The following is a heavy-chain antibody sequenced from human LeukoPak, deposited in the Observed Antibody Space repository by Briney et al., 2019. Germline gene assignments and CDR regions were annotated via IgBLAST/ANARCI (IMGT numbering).Heavy chain of an antibody. CDR2: ISNDGSRK. J-gene: IGHJ4*02. CDR3: ARDRAWNYFDY. D-gene: IGHD3-3*01. CDR1: GFTFSRHG. V-gene: IGHV3-30*03. Sequence: GGSLRLSCAPSGFTFSRHGMHWVRQAPGKGLEWVAIISNDGSRKYYGHSVEGRFTISRDNSKDTLYLQMDSLRAEDTAVYYCARDRAWNYFDYWGQGTLVTVSS.